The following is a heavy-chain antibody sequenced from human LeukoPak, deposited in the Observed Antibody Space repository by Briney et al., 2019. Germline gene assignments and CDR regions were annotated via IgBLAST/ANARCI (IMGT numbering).Heavy chain of an antibody. V-gene: IGHV4-39*01. CDR3: ARRAVTTGPYYYYYYMDV. CDR1: GGSISSSSYY. Sequence: SETLSLTCTVSGGSISSSSYYWGWIRQPPGKGLEWIGSIYYSGSTYYNPSLKSRVTISVDTSKNQFSLKLSSVTAADTAVYYCARRAVTTGPYYYYYYMDVWGKGTTVTISS. D-gene: IGHD4-17*01. CDR2: IYYSGST. J-gene: IGHJ6*03.